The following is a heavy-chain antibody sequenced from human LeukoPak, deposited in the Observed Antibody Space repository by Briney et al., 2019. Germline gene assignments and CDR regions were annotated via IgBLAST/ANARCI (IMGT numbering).Heavy chain of an antibody. D-gene: IGHD5-18*01. CDR1: GGTFSSYA. CDR3: ARTQAGGYSYGYLWFDS. V-gene: IGHV1-69*04. J-gene: IGHJ5*01. CDR2: IIPILGIA. Sequence: SVKVSCKASGGTFSSYAISWVRQAPGQGLEWMGRIIPILGIANYAQKFQGRVTITADKSTSTAYMELSSLRSEDTAVYYCARTQAGGYSYGYLWFDSWGQGTLVTVSS.